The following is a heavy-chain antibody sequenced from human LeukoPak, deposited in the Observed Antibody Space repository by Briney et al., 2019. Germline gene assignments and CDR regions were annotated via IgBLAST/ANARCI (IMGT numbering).Heavy chain of an antibody. V-gene: IGHV3-13*01. CDR2: IGTAGDT. CDR3: ARGMGYYYDSSGYYRPGYFDY. J-gene: IGHJ4*02. D-gene: IGHD3-22*01. Sequence: PGGSLRLSCAASGFTFSSYGMHWVRQATGKGLEWVSAIGTAGDTYYPGSVKGRFTISRENAKNSLYLQMNSLRAGDTAVYYCARGMGYYYDSSGYYRPGYFDYWGQGTLVTVSS. CDR1: GFTFSSYG.